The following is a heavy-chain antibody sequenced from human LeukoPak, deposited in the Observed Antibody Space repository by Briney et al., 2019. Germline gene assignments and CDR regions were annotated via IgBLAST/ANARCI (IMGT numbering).Heavy chain of an antibody. Sequence: ASVKVSCKASGGTFSSYAISWVRQAPGQGLEWMGGIIPIFGTANYAQKFQGRVTITADESTSTAYMELSSLRSEDTAVYYCARGIYDILTGYPKYYYYYYMDVWGKGTTVTISS. CDR3: ARGIYDILTGYPKYYYYYYMDV. CDR1: GGTFSSYA. CDR2: IIPIFGTA. D-gene: IGHD3-9*01. V-gene: IGHV1-69*13. J-gene: IGHJ6*03.